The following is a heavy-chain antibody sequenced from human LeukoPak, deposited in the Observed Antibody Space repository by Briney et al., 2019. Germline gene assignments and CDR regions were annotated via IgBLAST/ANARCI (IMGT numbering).Heavy chain of an antibody. D-gene: IGHD3-22*01. J-gene: IGHJ5*02. Sequence: GGSLRLSCAASGFTFSSYAMSWVRQAPGKGLEWVSAISGSGGSTYYTDSVKGRFTISRDNSKNTLYLQMNSLRAEDTAVYYCAKALGYYDIKGFDPWGQGTLVTVSS. CDR1: GFTFSSYA. CDR3: AKALGYYDIKGFDP. CDR2: ISGSGGST. V-gene: IGHV3-23*01.